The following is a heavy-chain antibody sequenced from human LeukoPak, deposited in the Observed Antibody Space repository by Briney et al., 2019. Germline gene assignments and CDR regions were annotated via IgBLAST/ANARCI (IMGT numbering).Heavy chain of an antibody. CDR1: GFAFNNYV. J-gene: IGHJ6*03. V-gene: IGHV3-23*01. CDR2: ISGSGGST. CDR3: ARGPNSDFWSGYSHYMDV. Sequence: PGGSLRLSCAASGFAFNNYVINWVRQAPGKGLEWVSGISGSGGSTYYAASVRGRFIIFRDSSKNTIFLQMSSLRAEDTAAYYCARGPNSDFWSGYSHYMDVWGKGTTAFVSS. D-gene: IGHD3-3*01.